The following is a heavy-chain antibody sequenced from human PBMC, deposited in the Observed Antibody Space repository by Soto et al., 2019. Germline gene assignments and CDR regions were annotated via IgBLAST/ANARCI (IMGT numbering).Heavy chain of an antibody. CDR3: ARSNSEYYDFWSGHYDY. D-gene: IGHD3-3*01. Sequence: GSLRLSCAASGFTFSSYGMHWVRQAPGKGLEWVAVIWYDGSNKYYADSVKGRFTISRDNSKNTLYLQMNSLRAEDTAVYYCARSNSEYYDFWSGHYDYWGQGTLVTVS. CDR1: GFTFSSYG. CDR2: IWYDGSNK. J-gene: IGHJ4*02. V-gene: IGHV3-33*01.